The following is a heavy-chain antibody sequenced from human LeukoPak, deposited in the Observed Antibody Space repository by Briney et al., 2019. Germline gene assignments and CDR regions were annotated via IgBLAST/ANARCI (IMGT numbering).Heavy chain of an antibody. CDR2: IYHSGNT. CDR1: GYSISSGYY. CDR3: ARLDDFWSGYPFDY. D-gene: IGHD3-3*01. V-gene: IGHV4-38-2*01. Sequence: RPSETLSLTCAVSGYSISSGYYWGWIRQPPGKGLEWIGTIYHSGNTYYNPSLKSRVTISVDTSKNQFSLKLSSVTAADTAVYYCARLDDFWSGYPFDYWGQGTLVTVSS. J-gene: IGHJ4*02.